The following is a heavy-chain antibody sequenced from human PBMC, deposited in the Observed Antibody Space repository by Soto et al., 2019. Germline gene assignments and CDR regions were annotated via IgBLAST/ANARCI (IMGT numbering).Heavy chain of an antibody. CDR1: GYTFTRYV. CDR2: ISGYNGET. D-gene: IGHD2-8*01. Sequence: QGQLVQSGGEAKKPWASVKVSCKASGYTFTRYVISWVREAPGQGVEWMGWISGYNGETNYAEKFQGRVTMTIDTSTSTAYMELRSLTSDDTAVYYCAKNGQPPYYYYGMDVWGQGTTVTVSS. J-gene: IGHJ6*02. CDR3: AKNGQPPYYYYGMDV. V-gene: IGHV1-18*01.